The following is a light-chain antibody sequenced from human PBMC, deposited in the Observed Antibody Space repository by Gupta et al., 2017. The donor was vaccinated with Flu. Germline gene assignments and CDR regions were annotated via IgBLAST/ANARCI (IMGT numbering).Light chain of an antibody. CDR2: EVG. CDR3: TAYTSSSTCV. V-gene: IGLV2-14*01. Sequence: QSALTQPASVSGSPGQSITIPCTGTSSDIGYYNYVSWYQQHPGKVPKLLISEVGDRPSGLSSRFAGYKSGNTASLTISGLQAEDEAYYYCTAYTSSSTCVFGTGTKVTVL. CDR1: SSDIGYYNY. J-gene: IGLJ1*01.